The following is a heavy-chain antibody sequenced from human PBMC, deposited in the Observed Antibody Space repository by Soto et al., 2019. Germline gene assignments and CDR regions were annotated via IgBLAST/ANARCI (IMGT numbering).Heavy chain of an antibody. J-gene: IGHJ3*01. Sequence: GESLKISCKGAGYSISTYWIAWVRQVPGKGLEWMGIIFPGDSDTRYSPSFQGQVIISADKSISTAYLQWSSLKASDTAMYYCARISANAFNVWGKGKMVTVSS. CDR3: ARISANAFNV. CDR1: GYSISTYW. CDR2: IFPGDSDT. V-gene: IGHV5-51*01.